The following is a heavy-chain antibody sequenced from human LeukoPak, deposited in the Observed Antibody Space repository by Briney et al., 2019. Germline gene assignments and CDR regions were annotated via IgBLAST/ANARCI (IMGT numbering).Heavy chain of an antibody. J-gene: IGHJ1*01. Sequence: ASVKVSCKASGFTFTGYYMNWVRQAPGQGLEWMGWINLNNGGTNYAQKFQGWVTMTRDTSISTAYMELSRLRAEDTAVYYCATCSLNTREFQYWGQGTLVTVSP. CDR1: GFTFTGYY. CDR3: ATCSLNTREFQY. CDR2: INLNNGGT. D-gene: IGHD2-15*01. V-gene: IGHV1-2*04.